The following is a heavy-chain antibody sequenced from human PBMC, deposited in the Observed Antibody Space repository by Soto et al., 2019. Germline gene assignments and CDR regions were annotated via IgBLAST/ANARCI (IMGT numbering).Heavy chain of an antibody. CDR3: ARAITMVRGAQPYFDY. CDR1: GGSISSGGYY. D-gene: IGHD3-10*01. CDR2: IYYSGST. Sequence: SETLSLTCTVSGGSISSGGYYWSWIRQHPGKGLEWIGYIYYSGSTYYNPSLKSRVTISVDTSKNQFSLKLSSVTAADTAVYYCARAITMVRGAQPYFDYWGQGTLVTVSS. V-gene: IGHV4-31*03. J-gene: IGHJ4*02.